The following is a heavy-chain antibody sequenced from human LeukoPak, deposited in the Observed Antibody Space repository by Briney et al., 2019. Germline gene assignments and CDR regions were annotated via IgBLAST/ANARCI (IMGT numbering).Heavy chain of an antibody. J-gene: IGHJ6*02. D-gene: IGHD4-4*01. CDR1: GGSFSGYY. V-gene: IGHV4-34*01. CDR3: ARGNRYSNYLGYYYYGMDV. Sequence: PSETLSLTCAVYGGSFSGYYWSWIRQPPGKGLEWIGEINQSGSTNYNPSLKSRVTISVDTSRNQFSLKLSSVTAADTAVYYCARGNRYSNYLGYYYYGMDVWGQGTTVTVSS. CDR2: INQSGST.